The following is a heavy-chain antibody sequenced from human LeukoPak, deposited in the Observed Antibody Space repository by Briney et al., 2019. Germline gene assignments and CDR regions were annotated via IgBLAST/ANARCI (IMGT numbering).Heavy chain of an antibody. CDR1: GGSISSSNW. Sequence: SGTLSLTCAVSGGSISSSNWWSWVRPPPGKGLEWIGYIYYSGSTNYNPSLKSRVTISVDTSKNQFSLKLSSVTAADTAVYYCARDYSSGWHGGWFDPWGQGTLVTVSS. CDR3: ARDYSSGWHGGWFDP. CDR2: IYYSGST. J-gene: IGHJ5*02. D-gene: IGHD6-19*01. V-gene: IGHV4-4*02.